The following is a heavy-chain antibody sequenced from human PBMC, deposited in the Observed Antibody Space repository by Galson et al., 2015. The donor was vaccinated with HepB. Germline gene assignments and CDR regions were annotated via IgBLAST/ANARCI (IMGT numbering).Heavy chain of an antibody. CDR2: IYYSGST. V-gene: IGHV4-39*01. CDR1: GGSISSSSYY. D-gene: IGHD3-22*01. Sequence: SETLSLTCTVSGGSISSSSYYWGWIRQPPGKGLEWIGSIYYSGSTYYNPSLKSRVTISVDTSKNQFSLKLSSVTAADTAVYYCARHAGDYYDSSGYYGFDYWGQGTLVTVSS. CDR3: ARHAGDYYDSSGYYGFDY. J-gene: IGHJ4*02.